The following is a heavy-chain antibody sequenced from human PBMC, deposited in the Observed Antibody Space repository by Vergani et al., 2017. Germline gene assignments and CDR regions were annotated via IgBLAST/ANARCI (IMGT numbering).Heavy chain of an antibody. CDR1: GFTFSSYG. D-gene: IGHD5-18*01. Sequence: QVQLVESGGGVVQPGRSLRLSCAASGFTFSSYGMHWVRQAPGKGLEWVAVISYDGSNKYYADSVKGRFTISRDNSKNTLYLQMNSLRAEDTAVYYCAKDGNTAMVTPYYYYGMDVWGQGP. V-gene: IGHV3-30*18. CDR2: ISYDGSNK. J-gene: IGHJ6*02. CDR3: AKDGNTAMVTPYYYYGMDV.